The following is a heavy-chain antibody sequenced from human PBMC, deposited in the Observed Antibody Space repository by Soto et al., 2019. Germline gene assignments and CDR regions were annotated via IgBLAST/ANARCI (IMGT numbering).Heavy chain of an antibody. CDR2: MSYDGSRQ. CDR3: AREGWYASGSSSDS. D-gene: IGHD2-2*01. CDR1: GFTLSGND. Sequence: QVQLVESGGGVVQPGRSLRLSCAASGFTLSGNDMHWVRQAPGKGPEWVAVMSYDGSRQYYADSGKGRFTISRDTSKSTLDLHTNSLTTDDTSGYYCAREGWYASGSSSDSWGQGTPVTVSS. J-gene: IGHJ4*02. V-gene: IGHV3-30*03.